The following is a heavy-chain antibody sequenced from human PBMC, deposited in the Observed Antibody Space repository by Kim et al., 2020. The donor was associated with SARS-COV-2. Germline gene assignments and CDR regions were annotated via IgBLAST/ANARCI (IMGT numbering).Heavy chain of an antibody. CDR3: AREAFRRYYDSSGYFDY. Sequence: VKGRFTSARDNAKNSLYLQMNSLKDEDTAVYFCAREAFRRYYDSSGYFDYWGQGTLVTVSS. J-gene: IGHJ4*02. D-gene: IGHD3-22*01. V-gene: IGHV3-48*02.